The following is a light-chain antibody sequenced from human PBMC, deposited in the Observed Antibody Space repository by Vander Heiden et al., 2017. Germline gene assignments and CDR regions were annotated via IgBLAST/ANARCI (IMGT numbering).Light chain of an antibody. J-gene: IGKJ5*01. Sequence: DIVMTQALDSLAVSLGERATINCKSSQSVLSSPNNKNYLAWYQQKPGQPPKLLIYWAATRESGVPDRFSGSGSGTDFTLTISSLQAEDVAVYYCQQYYSTPITFGQGTRLEIK. CDR2: WAA. CDR1: QSVLSSPNNKNY. V-gene: IGKV4-1*01. CDR3: QQYYSTPIT.